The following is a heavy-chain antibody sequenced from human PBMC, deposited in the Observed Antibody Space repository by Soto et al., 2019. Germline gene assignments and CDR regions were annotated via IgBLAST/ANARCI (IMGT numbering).Heavy chain of an antibody. D-gene: IGHD2-15*01. CDR2: MNPNTANT. Sequence: QVQLVQSGAEVAKPGASVKVSCNASGYTFISYDINWVRQAPGQGLEWIGWMNPNTANTGFAKKFQGRVTMTRDIPASTAYVELSGLRSEDTAVYYCARWGQNAAAGPKFDYWGQGTLVTVSS. CDR3: ARWGQNAAAGPKFDY. J-gene: IGHJ4*02. CDR1: GYTFISYD. V-gene: IGHV1-8*02.